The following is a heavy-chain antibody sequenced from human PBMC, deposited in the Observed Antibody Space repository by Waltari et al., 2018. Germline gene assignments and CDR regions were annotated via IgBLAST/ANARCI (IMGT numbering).Heavy chain of an antibody. D-gene: IGHD2-8*02. CDR2: INHGVST. J-gene: IGHJ4*02. Sequence: QVQLQQWGAGLLKPSETLSLTCAVYGGSFSGYYWSWIRQHPGKGLEWIGEINHGVSTNYNPSLKSLGTISVDTSKNQCSLKLSSVTAADTAVYYCARASRYCTGGVCPPGDWGQGTLVTVSS. V-gene: IGHV4-34*01. CDR3: ARASRYCTGGVCPPGD. CDR1: GGSFSGYY.